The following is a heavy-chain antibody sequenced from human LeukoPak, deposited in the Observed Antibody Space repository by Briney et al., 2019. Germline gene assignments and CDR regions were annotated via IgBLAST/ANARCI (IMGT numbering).Heavy chain of an antibody. CDR2: IYYSGST. CDR3: ARGSSSWFGDP. J-gene: IGHJ5*02. CDR1: GGSISSYY. D-gene: IGHD6-13*01. Sequence: LSLTCTVSGGSISSYYWSWIRQPPGKGLEWIGYIYYSGSTNYNPSLKSRVTISVDTSKNQFSLKLNSVTAADTAVYCCARGSSSWFGDPWGQGTLVTVSS. V-gene: IGHV4-59*01.